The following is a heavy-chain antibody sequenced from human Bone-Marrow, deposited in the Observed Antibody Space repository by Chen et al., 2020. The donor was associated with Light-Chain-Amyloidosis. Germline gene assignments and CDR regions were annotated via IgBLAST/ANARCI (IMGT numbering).Heavy chain of an antibody. V-gene: IGHV4-39*07. CDR1: GGSISGTSYD. CDR3: AREVPAVKKNYMDV. CDR2: FYYTGIT. J-gene: IGHJ6*03. D-gene: IGHD2-2*01. Sequence: QLQLQESGPXVVKPSETLSLTCAVSGGSISGTSYDWVWIRQPPGKGLEWIGTFYYTGITYYNPSLKSRVTISVDMSKNQFSLIXXSVTAADTAVYHCAREVPAVKKNYMDVWGKGTTVIVSS.